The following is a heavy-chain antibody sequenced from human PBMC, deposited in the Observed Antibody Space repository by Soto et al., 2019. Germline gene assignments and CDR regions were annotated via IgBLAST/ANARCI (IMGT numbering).Heavy chain of an antibody. J-gene: IGHJ3*02. Sequence: QVQLVQSGAEVKKPGASVMVSCKASGYTFTSYYMHWVRQAPGQGLEWMGIINPSGGSTSYAQKFQGRVTMTRDTSTSTVYMELSSLRSEDTAVYYCARGSGYYDSSGYYYDKAFDIWGQGTMVTVSS. CDR3: ARGSGYYDSSGYYYDKAFDI. CDR1: GYTFTSYY. CDR2: INPSGGST. D-gene: IGHD3-22*01. V-gene: IGHV1-46*01.